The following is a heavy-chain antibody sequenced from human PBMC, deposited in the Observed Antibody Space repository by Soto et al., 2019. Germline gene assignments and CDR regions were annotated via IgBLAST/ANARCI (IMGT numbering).Heavy chain of an antibody. CDR2: ISGSGGSP. CDR3: AKARCTTTDCYVHDY. J-gene: IGHJ4*02. Sequence: HPGGSLRLSCAASGFSFRTYTMSWVRQAPGKGLEWLSVISGSGGSPSYADSVQGRFVISRDNARNTLYLHMHSLRAEDTAMYSCAKARCTTTDCYVHDYWGRGNLVTVSS. D-gene: IGHD1-26*01. V-gene: IGHV3-23*01. CDR1: GFSFRTYT.